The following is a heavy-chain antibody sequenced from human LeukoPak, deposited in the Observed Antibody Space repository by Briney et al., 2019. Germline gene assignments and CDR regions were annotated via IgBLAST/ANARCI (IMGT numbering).Heavy chain of an antibody. CDR2: INPNSGGT. V-gene: IGHV1-2*02. CDR3: ANLGYCSSTSCSLGYYYYYMDV. CDR1: GYTFTGYY. J-gene: IGHJ6*03. D-gene: IGHD2-2*01. Sequence: ASVKVSCKASGYTFTGYYMHWVRQAPGQGLEWTGWINPNSGGTNYAQKFQGRVTMTRDTSISTAYMELSRLRSDDTAVYYCANLGYCSSTSCSLGYYYYYMDVWGKGTTVTVSS.